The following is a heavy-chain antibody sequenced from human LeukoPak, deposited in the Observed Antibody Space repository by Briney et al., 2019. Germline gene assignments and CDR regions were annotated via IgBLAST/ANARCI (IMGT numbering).Heavy chain of an antibody. J-gene: IGHJ3*02. CDR2: IYYSGST. Sequence: SETLSLTCTVSGGSISSSSYYWGWIRQPPGKGLEWIGSIYYSGSTYYNPSLKSRVTISVDTSKNQFSLKLSSVTAADTAVYYCARDRTVEVFDIWGQGTMVTVSS. V-gene: IGHV4-39*02. D-gene: IGHD5-24*01. CDR3: ARDRTVEVFDI. CDR1: GGSISSSSYY.